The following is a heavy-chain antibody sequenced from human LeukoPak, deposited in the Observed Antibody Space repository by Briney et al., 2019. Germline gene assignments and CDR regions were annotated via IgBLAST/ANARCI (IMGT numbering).Heavy chain of an antibody. CDR2: FDPEEAKM. CDR3: ATRSVDFWSGYVD. CDR1: GYSLTELS. V-gene: IGHV1-24*01. J-gene: IGHJ4*02. D-gene: IGHD3-3*01. Sequence: ASVRVSCKVSGYSLTELSMQWVRHAPGKGLECLGGFDPEEAKMVYAQKFKGRVTMTEDTSTDTAYRELRGLRSEDTAVYYCATRSVDFWSGYVDWGQGTLVIVSS.